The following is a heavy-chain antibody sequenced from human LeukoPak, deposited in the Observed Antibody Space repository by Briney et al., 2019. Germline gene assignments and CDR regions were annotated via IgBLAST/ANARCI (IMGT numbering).Heavy chain of an antibody. Sequence: GGSLRLSCAASGFTFGDYGMSWVRQAPGKGLEWVSGINWNGGSAGYADSVKGRFTISRDNAKNSLYLQMNSLRAEDTALYHCAREYYGDYPPYYYYHYMDVWGKGTTVTVSS. D-gene: IGHD4-17*01. V-gene: IGHV3-20*01. J-gene: IGHJ6*03. CDR2: INWNGGSA. CDR1: GFTFGDYG. CDR3: AREYYGDYPPYYYYHYMDV.